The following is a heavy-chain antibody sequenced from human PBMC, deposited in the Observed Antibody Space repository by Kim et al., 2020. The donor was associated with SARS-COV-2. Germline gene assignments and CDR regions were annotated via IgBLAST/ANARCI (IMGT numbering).Heavy chain of an antibody. Sequence: GGSLRLSCAASGFTFNTYALSWVRQAPGKGLEWVSTISGSGDTTYSADSVSGRFTISRDNSKNTLYLQMNNLRAEDTAVYYCATFCSSISCPGYWGQGTLVTVSS. J-gene: IGHJ4*02. CDR1: GFTFNTYA. CDR2: ISGSGDTT. CDR3: ATFCSSISCPGY. D-gene: IGHD2-2*01. V-gene: IGHV3-23*01.